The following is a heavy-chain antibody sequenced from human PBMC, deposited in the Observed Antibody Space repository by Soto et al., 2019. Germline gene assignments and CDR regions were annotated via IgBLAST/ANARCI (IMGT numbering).Heavy chain of an antibody. J-gene: IGHJ4*02. CDR2: IWYDGSKK. D-gene: IGHD4-17*01. Sequence: QVHLVESGGGVVQPGTSLRLSCKPSGFTFSNYGFHWVRQAPGRGLEWVALIWYDGSKKSYADSVKGRFTISRDRNTLFLERDSLGGEDTAVYYCARDPATVTSYFGYWGPGTLVTVS. CDR3: ARDPATVTSYFGY. CDR1: GFTFSNYG. V-gene: IGHV3-33*01.